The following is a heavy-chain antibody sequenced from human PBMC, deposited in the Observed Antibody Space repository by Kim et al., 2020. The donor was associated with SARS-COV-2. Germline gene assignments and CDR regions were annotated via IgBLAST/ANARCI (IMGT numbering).Heavy chain of an antibody. Sequence: SLQSRVTISVDTSKNQFSLKLSSVTAADTAVYYCARFKYDSSGYYYYFDYWGQGTLVTVSS. J-gene: IGHJ4*02. V-gene: IGHV4-31*02. D-gene: IGHD3-22*01. CDR3: ARFKYDSSGYYYYFDY.